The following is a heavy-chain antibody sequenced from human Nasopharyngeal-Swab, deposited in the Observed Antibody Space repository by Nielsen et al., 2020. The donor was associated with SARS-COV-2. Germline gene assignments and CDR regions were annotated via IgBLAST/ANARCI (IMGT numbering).Heavy chain of an antibody. D-gene: IGHD3-16*01. CDR2: IYPADSDT. CDR3: ARIGEGVYYYYGMDV. CDR1: GYSFTSYW. Sequence: KVPCKGSGYSFTSYWIGWVRQMPGKGLEWMGIIYPADSDTRYSPSFQGQVTISADKSISTAYLQWSSLKASDTAMYYCARIGEGVYYYYGMDVWGQGTTVTVSS. J-gene: IGHJ6*02. V-gene: IGHV5-51*01.